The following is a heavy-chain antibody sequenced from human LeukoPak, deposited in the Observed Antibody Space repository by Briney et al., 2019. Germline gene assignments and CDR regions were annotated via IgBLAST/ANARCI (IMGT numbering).Heavy chain of an antibody. V-gene: IGHV4-59*08. CDR3: ARIDGDLLDS. D-gene: IGHD4-17*01. CDR1: GGSFSAYY. J-gene: IGHJ4*02. Sequence: SETLSLTCSVSGGSFSAYYWTWIRQPPGKALEFIGYVYFTGTTNYNPSLQSRVTISIHTSKSQFSLKLRSVTAADTAVYFCARIDGDLLDSWGQGTLVAVSS. CDR2: VYFTGTT.